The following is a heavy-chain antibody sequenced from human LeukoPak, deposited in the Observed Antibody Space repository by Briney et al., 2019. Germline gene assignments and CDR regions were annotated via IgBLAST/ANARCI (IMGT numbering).Heavy chain of an antibody. CDR2: ISHSGST. D-gene: IGHD1-26*01. CDR3: ARANSGSYSFFDY. J-gene: IGHJ4*02. Sequence: PSETLSLTCAVYGGSFSGYYWSWIRQPPGKGLEWIGEISHSGSTNYNPSLKSRVTISVDTSKNQFSLKLSSVTAADTAVYYCARANSGSYSFFDYWGQGTLVTVSS. V-gene: IGHV4-34*01. CDR1: GGSFSGYY.